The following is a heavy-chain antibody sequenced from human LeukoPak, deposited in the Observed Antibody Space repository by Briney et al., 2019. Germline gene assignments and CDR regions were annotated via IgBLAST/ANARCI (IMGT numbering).Heavy chain of an antibody. CDR3: AKDPPIVVVVAATRWVDY. CDR2: ISGSGGST. J-gene: IGHJ4*02. D-gene: IGHD2-15*01. V-gene: IGHV3-23*01. Sequence: QPGGSLRLSCAASGFTFSSYAMSWVRQAPGKGLEWVSAISGSGGSTYYADSVKGRFTISRDNSKNTPYLQMNSLRAEDTAVYYCAKDPPIVVVVAATRWVDYWGQGTLVTVSS. CDR1: GFTFSSYA.